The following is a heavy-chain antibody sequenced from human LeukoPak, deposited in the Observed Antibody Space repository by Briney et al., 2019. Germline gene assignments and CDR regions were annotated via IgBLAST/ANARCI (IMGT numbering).Heavy chain of an antibody. Sequence: PGGSLRLSCTASGFIFNRYAMNWVRQAPGKGLQWVAVISHDGGNKFYADSVKGRFTISRDNSKNMVYLQMNSLRAEDTALYYCVGDPPNSGYAFQVWGHGTVVTVSS. J-gene: IGHJ3*01. CDR1: GFIFNRYA. D-gene: IGHD3-22*01. CDR3: VGDPPNSGYAFQV. CDR2: ISHDGGNK. V-gene: IGHV3-30-3*01.